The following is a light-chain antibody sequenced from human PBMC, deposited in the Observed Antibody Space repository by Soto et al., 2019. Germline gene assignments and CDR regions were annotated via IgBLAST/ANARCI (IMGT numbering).Light chain of an antibody. Sequence: DIQLTQYTTFLSSSVGDRVTITCRASQSIYSFVNWYQQKPGRAPNLLIYSASRLQSGVPSRFSGSGSGTDFTLTISSLQPEDFAIYYCQLTYCAPLPFGPGANVDI. J-gene: IGKJ3*01. CDR1: QSIYSF. CDR2: SAS. CDR3: QLTYCAPLP. V-gene: IGKV1-39*01.